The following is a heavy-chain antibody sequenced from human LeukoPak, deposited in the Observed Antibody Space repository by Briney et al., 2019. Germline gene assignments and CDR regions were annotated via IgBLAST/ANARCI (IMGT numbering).Heavy chain of an antibody. V-gene: IGHV4-39*02. J-gene: IGHJ5*02. Sequence: PSETLSLTCTVSGDSISRSTYYWAWIRQPPGKGLEWIGSVYYGRSPYFNPSLESRATISVDTSKNHFSLKMSSVTAADTAVYYCASLTFWSGSPSFWFDPWGQGTLVTVSS. CDR3: ASLTFWSGSPSFWFDP. D-gene: IGHD3-3*01. CDR2: VYYGRSP. CDR1: GDSISRSTYY.